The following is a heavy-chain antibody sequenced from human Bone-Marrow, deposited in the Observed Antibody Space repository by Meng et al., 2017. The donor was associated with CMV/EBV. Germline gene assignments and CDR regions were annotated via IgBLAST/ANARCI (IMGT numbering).Heavy chain of an antibody. D-gene: IGHD6-19*01. CDR2: INPNDDT. V-gene: IGHV1-2*02. CDR1: GYTVTDYY. Sequence: QPVQSGAEVKKPGAPVKVSCKPSGYTVTDYYIPWVRQAPGQWLEWMGWINPNDDTNYAQNFQGRVTMTRDMSINTVYMELSRLTSDDTAVYYCARSSGWSRFDYWGLGTLVTVSS. J-gene: IGHJ4*02. CDR3: ARSSGWSRFDY.